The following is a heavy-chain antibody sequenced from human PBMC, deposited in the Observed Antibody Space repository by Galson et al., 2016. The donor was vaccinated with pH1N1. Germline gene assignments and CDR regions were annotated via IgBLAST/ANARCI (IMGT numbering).Heavy chain of an antibody. V-gene: IGHV1-69*13. Sequence: SVKVSYKASGGTFSSYAFSWVRQAPGQGLEWMGRIIGMFGTANYAQKFQGRVTITADESTSTAYMELSSLRSEDTAVYYCARAPGYYDSSGYYPAWGQGTLVTVSS. CDR1: GGTFSSYA. J-gene: IGHJ4*02. D-gene: IGHD3-22*01. CDR2: IIGMFGTA. CDR3: ARAPGYYDSSGYYPA.